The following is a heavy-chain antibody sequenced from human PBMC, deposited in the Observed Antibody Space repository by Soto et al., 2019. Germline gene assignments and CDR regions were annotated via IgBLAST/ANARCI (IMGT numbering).Heavy chain of an antibody. Sequence: GWSLRLSCAASGVTFSSYSMSWVRQAPGKGLEWVANIKQDGSEKYYVDSVKGRFTISRDNAKNSLYLQMKSMRAEDTAVYYCARDDYYGMDVWGQGTTVTGSS. CDR1: GVTFSSYS. CDR2: IKQDGSEK. CDR3: ARDDYYGMDV. V-gene: IGHV3-7*01. J-gene: IGHJ6*02.